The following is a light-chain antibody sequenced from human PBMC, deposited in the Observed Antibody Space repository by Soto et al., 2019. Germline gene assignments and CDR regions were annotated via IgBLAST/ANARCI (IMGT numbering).Light chain of an antibody. CDR3: QQYSSYSPLT. J-gene: IGKJ4*01. V-gene: IGKV1-5*01. Sequence: DIQMTQSPSTLSASVGDRVTITCRASQSISSWLAWYQQKPGKAPKLLIYDAYSLESGTPSRFSCRRSGTEFTLTIASVHPEDFATYYCQQYSSYSPLTFGGGTKVEIK. CDR1: QSISSW. CDR2: DAY.